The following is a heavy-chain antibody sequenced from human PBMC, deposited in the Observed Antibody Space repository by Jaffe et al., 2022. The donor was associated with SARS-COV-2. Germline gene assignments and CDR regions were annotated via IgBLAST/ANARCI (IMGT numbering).Heavy chain of an antibody. Sequence: QVQLVESGGGVVQPGRSLRLSCAASGFSFSSYGMHWVRQTPGKGLEWVAVIWSDGSNKYYADSVKGRFTISRDNSKNTLYLQINSLRPEDTAVYCCARLYYNAMDVWGQGTTVTVSS. V-gene: IGHV3-33*01. CDR3: ARLYYNAMDV. CDR1: GFSFSSYG. CDR2: IWSDGSNK. J-gene: IGHJ6*02.